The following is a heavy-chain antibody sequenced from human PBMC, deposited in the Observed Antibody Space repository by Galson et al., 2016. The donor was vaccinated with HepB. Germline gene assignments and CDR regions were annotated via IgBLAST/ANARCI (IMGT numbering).Heavy chain of an antibody. Sequence: SVKVSCKASGGTFTSYAISWVRQAPGQGLEWMGGINPLFGTENYAQKIQGRVTIAADEATGTAYMELRSLRSEETVVYYRATPRGWDRYHGAFDVWGQGTLVTVSS. CDR1: GGTFTSYA. J-gene: IGHJ3*01. D-gene: IGHD2-21*01. CDR3: ATPRGWDRYHGAFDV. V-gene: IGHV1-69*13. CDR2: INPLFGTE.